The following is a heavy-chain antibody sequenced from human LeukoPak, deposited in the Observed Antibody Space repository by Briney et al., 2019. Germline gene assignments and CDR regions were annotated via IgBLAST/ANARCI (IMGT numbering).Heavy chain of an antibody. CDR1: GFTVSSNY. V-gene: IGHV3-66*01. CDR2: IYSGGNT. D-gene: IGHD7-27*01. CDR3: AKNTGGILTGGGY. J-gene: IGHJ4*02. Sequence: GGSLRLSCAASGFTVSSNYMSWVRQAPGKGLEWVSVIYSGGNTFYADSVKGRFIISRDNSKNTLDLQMNSLRAEDTAVYYCAKNTGGILTGGGYWGQGTLVTVSS.